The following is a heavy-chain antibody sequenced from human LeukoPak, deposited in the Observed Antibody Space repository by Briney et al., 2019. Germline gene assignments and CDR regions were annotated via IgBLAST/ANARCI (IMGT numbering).Heavy chain of an antibody. D-gene: IGHD3-3*01. Sequence: PGGSLRLSCAASGFTFSSYSMNWVRQAPGKGLEWVSYISSSSSTIYYADSVKGRFTISRDSSQKILNLQMDNLRVEDTAIYYCARGSTYDFWSGDALDVWGQGTMVTVAS. V-gene: IGHV3-48*01. CDR2: ISSSSSTI. J-gene: IGHJ3*01. CDR3: ARGSTYDFWSGDALDV. CDR1: GFTFSSYS.